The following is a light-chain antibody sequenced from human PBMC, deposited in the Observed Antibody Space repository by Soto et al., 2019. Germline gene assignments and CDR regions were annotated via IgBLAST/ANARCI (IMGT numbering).Light chain of an antibody. J-gene: IGLJ2*01. V-gene: IGLV2-8*01. CDR3: SSHAGSSNFVV. Sequence: QSALTQPPSASGSPGQSVTISCTGTSSDVGGYNYVSWYQQHPGKAPKLMIYEVSKRPSGVPDRFSGSKSGNTASLTVSGLQAEDETDYYCSSHAGSSNFVVFGGGTKLTVL. CDR1: SSDVGGYNY. CDR2: EVS.